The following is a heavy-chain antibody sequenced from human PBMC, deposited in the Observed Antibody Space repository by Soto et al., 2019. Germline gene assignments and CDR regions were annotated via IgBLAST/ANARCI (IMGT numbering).Heavy chain of an antibody. CDR2: IYYTGNT. D-gene: IGHD2-21*01. J-gene: IGHJ4*02. V-gene: IGHV4-59*08. CDR1: CGSITSSY. CDR3: ARVLTKVGVLPGEGGFDY. Sequence: SETLSLTCTFSCGSITSSYWSWIRQPPGKGLEWIGYIYYTGNTNYNPSLKRRVTISLDTSRSHFSLKLDSVTVADTAVYYCARVLTKVGVLPGEGGFDYWGQGTQVTVSS.